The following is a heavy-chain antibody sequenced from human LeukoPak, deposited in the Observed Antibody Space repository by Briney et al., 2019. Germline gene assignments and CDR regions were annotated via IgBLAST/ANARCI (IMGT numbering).Heavy chain of an antibody. CDR1: GFTFSSYA. D-gene: IGHD3-10*01. CDR3: AKEGGLGGSGSYWEYYYYYYGMDV. V-gene: IGHV3-23*01. J-gene: IGHJ6*02. Sequence: PGGSLRLSCAASGFTFSSYAMSWVRQAPGKGLEWVSAISGSGGSTYYADSVKGRFTISRDNSKNTLYLQMNSLRAEDTAVYYCAKEGGLGGSGSYWEYYYYYYGMDVWGQGTTATVSS. CDR2: ISGSGGST.